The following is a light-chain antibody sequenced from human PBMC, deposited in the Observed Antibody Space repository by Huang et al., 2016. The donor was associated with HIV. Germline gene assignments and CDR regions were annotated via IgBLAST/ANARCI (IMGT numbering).Light chain of an antibody. V-gene: IGKV1-5*03. CDR1: QSISTW. J-gene: IGKJ1*01. Sequence: DIQMTQSSSTLSASVGDRVTIACRASQSISTWLAWYQQKPGRAPNLLVYEASTLEGGVPSRFSGGGSGTDFTLTISSLQPDDFATYYCQQYKSFPWTFGQGTKVEV. CDR3: QQYKSFPWT. CDR2: EAS.